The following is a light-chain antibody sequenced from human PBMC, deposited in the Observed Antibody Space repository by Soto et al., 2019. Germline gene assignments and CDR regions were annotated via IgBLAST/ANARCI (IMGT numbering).Light chain of an antibody. V-gene: IGKV1-5*03. CDR1: QSVDFW. Sequence: DIQVTQSPSTLSASVGDRVTITCRASQSVDFWLAWFQQKPGKAPKVLIYRASNLETGVPSRFSGSGSGTEFTLTISSLQPDDFATHYCQHYYDHSWTFGQGTKVDIK. CDR3: QHYYDHSWT. CDR2: RAS. J-gene: IGKJ1*01.